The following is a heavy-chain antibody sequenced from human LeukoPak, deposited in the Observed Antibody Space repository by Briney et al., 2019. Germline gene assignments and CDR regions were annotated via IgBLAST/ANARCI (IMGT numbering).Heavy chain of an antibody. CDR3: ATMCIAVADFDY. D-gene: IGHD6-19*01. CDR2: FDPEDGET. CDR1: GYTLTELS. Sequence: GASVKVSCKVSGYTLTELSMHWVRQAPGKGLEWMGGFDPEDGETIYAQKFQGRVTMTEDTSTDTAYMELSSLRSEDTAVYYCATMCIAVADFDYWGQGTLVTVSS. J-gene: IGHJ4*02. V-gene: IGHV1-24*01.